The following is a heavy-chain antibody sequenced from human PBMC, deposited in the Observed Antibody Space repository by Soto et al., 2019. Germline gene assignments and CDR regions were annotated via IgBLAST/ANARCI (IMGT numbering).Heavy chain of an antibody. Sequence: EVQLLESGGGLVQPGGSLRLSCAASGFTLRNYAMSWVRQSPGKGLEWVSGISASGGRTYYADSVKGRFTISRDNSKSTVSLQMNSLKVEDTAVYYCGKDPNGDYLGAFEMWGPGTMVTVSS. CDR2: ISASGGRT. D-gene: IGHD4-17*01. V-gene: IGHV3-23*01. CDR1: GFTLRNYA. J-gene: IGHJ3*02. CDR3: GKDPNGDYLGAFEM.